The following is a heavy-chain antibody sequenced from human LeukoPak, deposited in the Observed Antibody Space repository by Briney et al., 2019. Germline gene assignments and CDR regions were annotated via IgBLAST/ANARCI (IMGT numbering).Heavy chain of an antibody. D-gene: IGHD3-3*01. Sequence: SVKVSCKASGGTFSSYAISWVRQAPGQGLEWMGRIIPIFGTANYAQKFQGRVTITTDESTSTAYMELSSLRSEDTAVYYCGRDLIFRVVHRQDWGQGTLVTVSS. CDR1: GGTFSSYA. CDR3: GRDLIFRVVHRQD. V-gene: IGHV1-69*05. J-gene: IGHJ4*02. CDR2: IIPIFGTA.